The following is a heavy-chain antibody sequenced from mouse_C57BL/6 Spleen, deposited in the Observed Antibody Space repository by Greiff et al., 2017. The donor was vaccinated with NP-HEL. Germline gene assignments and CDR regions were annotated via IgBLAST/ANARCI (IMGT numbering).Heavy chain of an antibody. V-gene: IGHV1-5*01. J-gene: IGHJ4*01. CDR3: TFITTVVAPYYAMDY. Sequence: VHVKQSGTVLARPGASVKMSCKTSGYTFTSYWMHWVKQRPGQGLEWIGAIYPGNSDTSYNQKFKGKAKLTAVTSASTAYMELSSLTNEDSAVYYCTFITTVVAPYYAMDYWGQGTSVTVSS. CDR2: IYPGNSDT. CDR1: GYTFTSYW. D-gene: IGHD1-1*01.